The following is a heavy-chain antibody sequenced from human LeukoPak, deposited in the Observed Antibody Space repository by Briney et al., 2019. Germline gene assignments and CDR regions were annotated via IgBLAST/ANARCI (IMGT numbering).Heavy chain of an antibody. V-gene: IGHV3-21*01. CDR2: ISSSSSYI. CDR1: GFTFSSYS. D-gene: IGHD1-1*01. Sequence: GGSLRLSCAASGFTFSSYSMNWVRQAPGKGLEWVSSISSSSSYIYYADSVKGRFTISRDNAKNSLYLQMNSLRAEDTAVYYCARDLGVDAGDFDYWGQGTLVTVSS. CDR3: ARDLGVDAGDFDY. J-gene: IGHJ4*02.